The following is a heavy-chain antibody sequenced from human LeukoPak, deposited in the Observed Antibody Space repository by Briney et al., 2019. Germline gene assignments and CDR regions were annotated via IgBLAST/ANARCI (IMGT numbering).Heavy chain of an antibody. D-gene: IGHD5-12*01. Sequence: PGGSLRLSCEASGFTFDNYAMSWVRQAPGKGLEWVSSISSSSSYTNYADSVKGRFTISRDNAKNSLYLQMNSLRAEDTAVYYCARVGGAPTILKDWLRRYYFDYWGQGTLVTVSS. CDR2: ISSSSSYT. CDR3: ARVGGAPTILKDWLRRYYFDY. V-gene: IGHV3-21*01. J-gene: IGHJ4*02. CDR1: GFTFDNYA.